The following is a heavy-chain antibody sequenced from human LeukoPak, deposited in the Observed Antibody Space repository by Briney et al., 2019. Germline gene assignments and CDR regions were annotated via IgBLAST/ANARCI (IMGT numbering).Heavy chain of an antibody. CDR1: GFTFSHYG. CDR3: ARSPRYCTNGVCYSYYYMDV. V-gene: IGHV3-30*02. D-gene: IGHD2-8*01. J-gene: IGHJ6*03. CDR2: IQYDAINE. Sequence: GGSLRLSCAASGFTFSHYGMHWVRQIPGKGLEWVAFIQYDAINEYYADSVKGRFSISRDNSKNTLLLQMNSLRAEDTAVYYCARSPRYCTNGVCYSYYYMDVWGKGTTVTVSS.